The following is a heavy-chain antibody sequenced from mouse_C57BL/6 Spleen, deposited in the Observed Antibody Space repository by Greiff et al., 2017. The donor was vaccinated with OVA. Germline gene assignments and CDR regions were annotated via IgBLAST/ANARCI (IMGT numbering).Heavy chain of an antibody. CDR1: GYTFTSYW. CDR2: INPSSGYT. J-gene: IGHJ3*01. D-gene: IGHD3-2*02. V-gene: IGHV1-7*01. CDR3: AIQDSSGYVVFAY. Sequence: VQLVESGAELAKPGASVKLSCKASGYTFTSYWMHWVKQRPGQGLEWIGYINPSSGYTKYNQKFKDKATLTADKSSSTAYMQLSSLTYEDSAVYYCAIQDSSGYVVFAYWGQGTLFTVSA.